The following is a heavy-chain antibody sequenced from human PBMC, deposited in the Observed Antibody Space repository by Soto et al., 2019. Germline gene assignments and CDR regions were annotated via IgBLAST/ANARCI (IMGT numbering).Heavy chain of an antibody. J-gene: IGHJ5*02. CDR1: GFTFSNAW. CDR2: IKSKTDGGTT. D-gene: IGHD3-10*01. CDR3: PTDTLGFGESNR. Sequence: EVQLVESGGGLVKPGGSLRLSCAASGFTFSNAWMSWVRQAPGKGLEWVGRIKSKTDGGTTDYAAPVKGRFTISRDDSKKPLYLQMISLKTEDTAVYYCPTDTLGFGESNRWGQGTLVTVSS. V-gene: IGHV3-15*01.